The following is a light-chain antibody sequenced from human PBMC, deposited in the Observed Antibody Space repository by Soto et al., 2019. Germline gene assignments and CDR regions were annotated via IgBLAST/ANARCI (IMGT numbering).Light chain of an antibody. CDR1: QSISRW. CDR2: DAS. J-gene: IGKJ5*01. CDR3: QQYNTYST. Sequence: DIQMTHSPSPLSASVGDRVPITCRASQSISRWLAWYQQKPGKAPKALIYDASTLRSGVPSRFSGGGSGTEFTLTISSLQPDDFATYYCQQYNTYSTFGQGARLEIK. V-gene: IGKV1-5*01.